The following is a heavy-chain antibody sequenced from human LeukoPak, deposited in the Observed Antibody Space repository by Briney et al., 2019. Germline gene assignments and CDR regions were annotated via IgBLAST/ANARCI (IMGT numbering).Heavy chain of an antibody. CDR3: ARVGYSDYDDRGSFDY. CDR2: INHSGST. J-gene: IGHJ4*02. CDR1: GGSFSGYY. D-gene: IGHD5-12*01. Sequence: PSETLSLTCAVYGGSFSGYYWSWIRQPPGKGLEWIGEINHSGSTNYNPSLKSRVTISVDTSKNQFSLKKNSVTAADTAVYYCARVGYSDYDDRGSFDYWGQGTLVTVSS. V-gene: IGHV4-34*01.